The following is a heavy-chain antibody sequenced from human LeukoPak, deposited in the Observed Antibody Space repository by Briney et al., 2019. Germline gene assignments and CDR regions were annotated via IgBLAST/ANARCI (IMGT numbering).Heavy chain of an antibody. CDR1: GLTFRRYG. D-gene: IGHD6-19*01. J-gene: IGHJ4*02. CDR2: ISGNGDGT. CDR3: AKDPSSGWYIGGFDY. Sequence: AGGSLRLSCAASGLTFRRYGMHGVRQAPGRGLEWVSGISGNGDGTYYADSVKGRFTISRDNSKNTLYLQVNSLRAEDTAVYYCAKDPSSGWYIGGFDYWGQGTLVTVSS. V-gene: IGHV3-23*01.